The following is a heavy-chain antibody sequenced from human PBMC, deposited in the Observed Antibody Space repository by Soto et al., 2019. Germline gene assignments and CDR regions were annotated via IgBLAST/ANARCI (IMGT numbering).Heavy chain of an antibody. CDR3: ARVIGGWINAFDI. J-gene: IGHJ3*02. CDR2: IKQDGREK. D-gene: IGHD6-19*01. CDR1: GVTFSSYW. Sequence: GGSLRLSCAASGVTFSSYWMSWVRQAPGKGLEWVANIKQDGREKYYVDSVKGRFTVSRDNAKNSLYLQMNSLRAEDTAVYYCARVIGGWINAFDIWGQGTMVTVSS. V-gene: IGHV3-7*01.